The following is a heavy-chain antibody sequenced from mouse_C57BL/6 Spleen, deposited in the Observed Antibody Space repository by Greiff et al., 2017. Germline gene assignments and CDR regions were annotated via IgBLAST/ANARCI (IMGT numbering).Heavy chain of an antibody. CDR1: GFTFSDYY. V-gene: IGHV5-16*01. CDR3: AGFYYDYDEGYFDV. CDR2: INYDGSST. J-gene: IGHJ1*03. D-gene: IGHD2-4*01. Sequence: VMLVESEGGLVQPGSSMKLSCTASGFTFSDYYMAWVRQVPEKGLEWVANINYDGSSTYYLDSLKSRFIISRDNAKNILYLQMSSLKSEDTATYYCAGFYYDYDEGYFDVWGTGTTVTVSS.